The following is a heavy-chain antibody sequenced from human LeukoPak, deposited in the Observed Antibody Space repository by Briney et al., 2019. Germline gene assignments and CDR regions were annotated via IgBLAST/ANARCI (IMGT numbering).Heavy chain of an antibody. J-gene: IGHJ4*02. Sequence: PSETLSLTCAVYGGSFSGYYWSWIRQPPGKGLEGIGKINHSGSTNYNPSLKSRVTISVDTSKNQFSLKLSSVTAADTAVYYCAGSSSMAIDDILTGTQLFDYWGQGTLVTVSS. CDR2: INHSGST. CDR3: AGSSSMAIDDILTGTQLFDY. D-gene: IGHD3-9*01. V-gene: IGHV4-34*01. CDR1: GGSFSGYY.